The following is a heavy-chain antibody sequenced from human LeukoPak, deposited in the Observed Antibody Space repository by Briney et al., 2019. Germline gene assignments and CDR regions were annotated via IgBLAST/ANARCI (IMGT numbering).Heavy chain of an antibody. V-gene: IGHV3-30*02. J-gene: IGHJ4*02. CDR1: GFTFSNYA. Sequence: GGSLRLSCAASGFTFSNYAMHWVRQAPGKGLEWLAYIRYDGSSKYYADFVKGRFTISRDYSKNTLYLHMNSLRAEDTAVYYCARDQAGSGHYADYWGQGTLVIVSS. D-gene: IGHD3-10*01. CDR3: ARDQAGSGHYADY. CDR2: IRYDGSSK.